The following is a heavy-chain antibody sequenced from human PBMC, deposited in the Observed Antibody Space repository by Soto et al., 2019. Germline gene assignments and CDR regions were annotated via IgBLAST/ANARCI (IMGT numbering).Heavy chain of an antibody. CDR1: GGSFSGYC. V-gene: IGHV4-34*01. D-gene: IGHD3-10*01. J-gene: IGHJ5*02. CDR2: INHSGST. Sequence: QVQLQQWGAGLLKPSETLSLTCAVYGGSFSGYCWSWIRQPPGKGLEWIGEINHSGSTNYNPSLKSRVTISVDTSKNQFSLKLSSVTAADTAVYYCARAVVRGVIINWFDPWGQGTLVTVSS. CDR3: ARAVVRGVIINWFDP.